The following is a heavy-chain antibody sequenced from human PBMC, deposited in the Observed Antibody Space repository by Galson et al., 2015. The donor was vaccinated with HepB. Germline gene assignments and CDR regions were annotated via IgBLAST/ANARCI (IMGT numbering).Heavy chain of an antibody. CDR2: INHSGST. CDR1: GGSFSGYY. CDR3: ARGWGSGSSFLNWFDP. Sequence: SETLSLTCAVYGGSFSGYYWSWIRQPPGKGLEWIGEINHSGSTNYNPSLKSRVTISVDTSKNQFSLKLRSVTAADTAMYYCARGWGSGSSFLNWFDPWGQGTLVTVSS. V-gene: IGHV4-34*01. D-gene: IGHD3-10*01. J-gene: IGHJ5*02.